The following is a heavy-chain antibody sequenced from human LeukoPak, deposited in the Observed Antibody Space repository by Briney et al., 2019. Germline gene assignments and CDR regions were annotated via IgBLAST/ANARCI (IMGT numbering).Heavy chain of an antibody. D-gene: IGHD3-3*01. CDR2: INHSGST. Sequence: SETLSRTCAIYGGSFSGYYWSWSRQPPGKGLEWIVEINHSGSTNHNPSLKSRVTISVDTSKHQLSLKLSSVTAADTAVYSCASDGVAFDIWGQGTMVTVSS. V-gene: IGHV4-34*01. CDR1: GGSFSGYY. J-gene: IGHJ3*02. CDR3: ASDGVAFDI.